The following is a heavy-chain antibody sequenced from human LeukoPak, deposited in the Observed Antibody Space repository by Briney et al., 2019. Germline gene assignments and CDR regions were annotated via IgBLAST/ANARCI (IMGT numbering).Heavy chain of an antibody. J-gene: IGHJ4*02. CDR3: ARSLASGSSPFDY. D-gene: IGHD1-26*01. Sequence: SETLSLTCTVSGGSISSYYWSWIRQPPGKGLEWIGYIYYSGSTNYNPSLKSRVTISADTSKNQFSLKLSSVTAADTAVYYCARSLASGSSPFDYWGQGTLVTVSS. CDR1: GGSISSYY. V-gene: IGHV4-59*01. CDR2: IYYSGST.